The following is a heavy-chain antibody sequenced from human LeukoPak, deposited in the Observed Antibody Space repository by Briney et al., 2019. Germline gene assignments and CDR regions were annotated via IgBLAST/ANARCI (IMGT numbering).Heavy chain of an antibody. CDR2: IYRDGTT. D-gene: IGHD2-15*01. CDR3: ARVDIIVVAKAFDI. J-gene: IGHJ3*02. V-gene: IGHV3-66*01. CDR1: GFTVSSNY. Sequence: PGGSLGLSCAASGFTVSSNYMSWVRQAPGKGLEWVSVIYRDGTTYYADSVKGRFTISRDNSKSTLYLQMNSLRAEDTAVYYCARVDIIVVAKAFDIWGRGTMVTVSS.